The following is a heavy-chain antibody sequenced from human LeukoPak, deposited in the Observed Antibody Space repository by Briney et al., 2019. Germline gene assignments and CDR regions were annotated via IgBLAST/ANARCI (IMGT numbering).Heavy chain of an antibody. Sequence: SQTLSLTCVISGDRVSSNSVAWNWIRQSPSGGLEWLGRTYYRSSWYNDYAVFVKSRITIKPDTSKNQFFLQLNSVTPEDTAVYYCARETSHFDYWGQGTLVTVSS. J-gene: IGHJ4*02. CDR3: ARETSHFDY. CDR2: TYYRSSWYN. V-gene: IGHV6-1*01. CDR1: GDRVSSNSVA.